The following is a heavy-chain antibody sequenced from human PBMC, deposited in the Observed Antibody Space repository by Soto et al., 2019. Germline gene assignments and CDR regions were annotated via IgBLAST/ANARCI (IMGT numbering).Heavy chain of an antibody. Sequence: SETLSLTCTVSHGSVSSDPFYWTWIRQHPGKGLEWIGYIYYRGNTYYRPSLKSRVSISIDTSQNQFSLRMRSLTAADTAFYYCGRVVEGATQHTDPDSWGQGILVTVS. CDR3: GRVVEGATQHTDPDS. D-gene: IGHD2-21*01. V-gene: IGHV4-31*03. J-gene: IGHJ5*01. CDR1: HGSVSSDPFY. CDR2: IYYRGNT.